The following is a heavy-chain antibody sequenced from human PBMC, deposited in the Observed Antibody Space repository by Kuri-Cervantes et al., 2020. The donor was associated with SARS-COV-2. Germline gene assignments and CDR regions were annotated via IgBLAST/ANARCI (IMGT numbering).Heavy chain of an antibody. D-gene: IGHD6-19*01. CDR3: ARDRGSSGWSWVYYYYGMDV. Sequence: SVKVSCKAPGGTFSSYAISWVRQAPGQGLEWMGGIIPIFGTANYAQKFQGRVTMTTDTSTSTAYMELRSLRSDDTAVYYCARDRGSSGWSWVYYYYGMDVWGQGTTVTVSS. CDR1: GGTFSSYA. V-gene: IGHV1-69*05. J-gene: IGHJ6*02. CDR2: IIPIFGTA.